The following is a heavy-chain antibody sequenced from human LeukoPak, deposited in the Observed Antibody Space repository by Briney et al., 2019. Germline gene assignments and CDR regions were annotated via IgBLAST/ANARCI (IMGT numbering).Heavy chain of an antibody. CDR1: GGSISSYY. Sequence: SETLSLTCTVSGGSISSYYWSWIRQPPGKGLEWIGYIYYSGSTNYNPSLKSRATISVDTSKNQFSLKLSSVTAADTAVYYCAREGDYGDYDDWGQGTLVTVSS. J-gene: IGHJ4*02. D-gene: IGHD4-17*01. CDR2: IYYSGST. CDR3: AREGDYGDYDD. V-gene: IGHV4-59*01.